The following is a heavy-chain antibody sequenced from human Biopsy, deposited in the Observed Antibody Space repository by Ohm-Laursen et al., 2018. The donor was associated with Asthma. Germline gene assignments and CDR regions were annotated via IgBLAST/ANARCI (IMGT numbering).Heavy chain of an antibody. CDR3: ARDPAGYYYFDY. CDR2: IWYDGSNK. D-gene: IGHD3-22*01. Sequence: RSLRLSCSASGFTFSSYGMHWVRQAPGKGLEWVAVIWYDGSNKYYADSVKGRFTISRDNSKNTLYLQMNSLRAEDTAVYYCARDPAGYYYFDYWGQGTLVTVSS. J-gene: IGHJ4*02. V-gene: IGHV3-33*01. CDR1: GFTFSSYG.